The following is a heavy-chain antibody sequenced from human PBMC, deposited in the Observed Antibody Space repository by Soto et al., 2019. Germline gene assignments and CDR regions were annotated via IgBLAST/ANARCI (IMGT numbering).Heavy chain of an antibody. Sequence: QLHLQESGSRLVKPSQTLSLTCSVSGGLVSGGFSWNWIRQSPGKGLEWIGFVYYGGKTQFNPSLESRVTMSMDASKKQFTLNLTSVTAADTAVYFCARGAQLAFDWFDPWGQGILVTVSS. D-gene: IGHD1-1*01. V-gene: IGHV4-30-2*06. CDR3: ARGAQLAFDWFDP. CDR2: VYYGGKT. J-gene: IGHJ5*02. CDR1: GGLVSGGFS.